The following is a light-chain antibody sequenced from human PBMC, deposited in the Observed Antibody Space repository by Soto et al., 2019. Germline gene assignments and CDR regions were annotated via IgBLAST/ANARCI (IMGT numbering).Light chain of an antibody. V-gene: IGKV1-39*01. CDR2: DAS. Sequence: DIQMTQSPSSLSASVGDRVTITCRASQSISSFLNWYQQKPGKAPNLLIYDASSLQSGVPSRFSGSGSGTDFTLTISSLQPEDFATYYCQQSYSTPRTFGQGTKVEIK. CDR1: QSISSF. CDR3: QQSYSTPRT. J-gene: IGKJ1*01.